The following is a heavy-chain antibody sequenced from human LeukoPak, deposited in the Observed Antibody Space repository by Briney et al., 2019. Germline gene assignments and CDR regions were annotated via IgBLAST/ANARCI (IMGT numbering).Heavy chain of an antibody. V-gene: IGHV2-70*18. Sequence: TLSLSCEVSGGSLTGYYWSWIRQPPGKALEWLALIDWDDDKYYSTSLKTRLTISKDTSKNQVVLTMTNMDPVDTATYYCARTTYYYGSGSPGSWFDPWGQGTLVTVSS. D-gene: IGHD3-10*01. CDR3: ARTTYYYGSGSPGSWFDP. CDR1: GGSLTGYY. J-gene: IGHJ5*02. CDR2: IDWDDDK.